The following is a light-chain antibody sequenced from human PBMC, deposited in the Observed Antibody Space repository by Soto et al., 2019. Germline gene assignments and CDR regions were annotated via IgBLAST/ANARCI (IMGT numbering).Light chain of an antibody. CDR3: QQLNRFPLT. J-gene: IGKJ1*01. CDR2: SAS. CDR1: QDISRY. V-gene: IGKV1-9*01. Sequence: DIQLTQSPSFLSASVGDRVTITCRASQDISRYLSWYQQRPGKVPRFLTHSASTLQSGVPSRFSATGSGTTFTLTISSLQPEDIATYYCQQLNRFPLTFGQGTKVEV.